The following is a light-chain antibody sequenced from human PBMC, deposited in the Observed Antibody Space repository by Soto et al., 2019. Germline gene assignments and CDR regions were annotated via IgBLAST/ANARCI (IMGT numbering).Light chain of an antibody. CDR2: EVV. CDR3: CSFASSSTYV. CDR1: KNDIGVYDF. Sequence: QSALTQPPSASGSPGQSVTISCTGTKNDIGVYDFVSWYQHHPGKAPRLIIYEVVQRPSGVPDRFSGSKSGNTASLTVSGLQAEDEADYYCCSFASSSTYVFGTGTKV. V-gene: IGLV2-8*01. J-gene: IGLJ1*01.